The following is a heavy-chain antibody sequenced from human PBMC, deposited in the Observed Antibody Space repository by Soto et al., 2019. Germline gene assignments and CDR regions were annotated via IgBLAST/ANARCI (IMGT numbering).Heavy chain of an antibody. CDR3: ARVGVDTTVVDGGYYYYGLDV. V-gene: IGHV3-74*01. Sequence: GGSLILSCATSGFTFSSYRMHWVRQAPGKGLVWVSRISSDGSSTRYTESVKGRFTISRDNAKNTMYLQMNSLRADDTAVYYCARVGVDTTVVDGGYYYYGLDVWGQGTMVTVSS. J-gene: IGHJ6*02. CDR2: ISSDGSST. D-gene: IGHD5-18*01. CDR1: GFTFSSYR.